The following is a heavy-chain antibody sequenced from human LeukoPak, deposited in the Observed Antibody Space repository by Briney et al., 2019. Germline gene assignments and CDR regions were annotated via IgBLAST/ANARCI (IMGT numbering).Heavy chain of an antibody. CDR2: ISPSGDRT. CDR3: AIMHGYYDGSGYWVQ. V-gene: IGHV3-23*01. CDR1: GFTLGSYP. J-gene: IGHJ4*02. D-gene: IGHD3-22*01. Sequence: RSGGPLRLSCGASGFTLGSYPMSGLRQAPGKGLEGCSFISPSGDRTSNADSVEGRFTISRDNPRNTLYLQMNSLRDEDTAVYYCAIMHGYYDGSGYWVQWGQGTLVTVSS.